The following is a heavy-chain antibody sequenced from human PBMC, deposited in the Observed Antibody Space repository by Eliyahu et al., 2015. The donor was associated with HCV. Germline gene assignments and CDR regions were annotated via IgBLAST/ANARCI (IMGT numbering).Heavy chain of an antibody. Sequence: EVQLVESGGGLVQPGRSLRLSCTASGFTFGDYAMSWFRQAPGEGXEWVGFIRSKAYGGTTEYAASVKGRFTISRDDSKSIAYLQMNSLKTEDTAVYYCTSSYDFWSGFHDYWGQGTLVTVSS. D-gene: IGHD3-3*01. CDR3: TSSYDFWSGFHDY. CDR2: IRSKAYGGTT. V-gene: IGHV3-49*03. CDR1: GFTFGDYA. J-gene: IGHJ4*02.